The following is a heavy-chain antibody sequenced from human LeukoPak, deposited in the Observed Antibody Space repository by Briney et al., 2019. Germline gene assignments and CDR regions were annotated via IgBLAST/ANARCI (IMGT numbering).Heavy chain of an antibody. Sequence: ASVKVSCKASGYTFTSYDINRVRQATGQGLEWMGWMNPNSGNTGYAQKFQGRVTMTRNTSISTAYMELSSLRSENTAVYYCARVLADYYDSSGIDYWGQGTLVTVSS. CDR3: ARVLADYYDSSGIDY. V-gene: IGHV1-8*01. CDR1: GYTFTSYD. J-gene: IGHJ4*02. D-gene: IGHD3-22*01. CDR2: MNPNSGNT.